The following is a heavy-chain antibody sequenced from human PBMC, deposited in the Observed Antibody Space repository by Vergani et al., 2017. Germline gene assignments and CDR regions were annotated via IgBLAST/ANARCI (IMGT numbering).Heavy chain of an antibody. Sequence: QVRLEESGPGLVKPSETLSLTCSVSGYSIGSGFYWAWIRQSPGEGLQWLTSIHNRGKTYHNPSLKSRVSVSLDTSKNRFSLNLTSVTATDTAFYYCARSQGDDWYFDLWGPGSLVTVSS. D-gene: IGHD2-21*02. CDR2: IHNRGKT. J-gene: IGHJ2*01. V-gene: IGHV4-38-2*01. CDR1: GYSIGSGFY. CDR3: ARSQGDDWYFDL.